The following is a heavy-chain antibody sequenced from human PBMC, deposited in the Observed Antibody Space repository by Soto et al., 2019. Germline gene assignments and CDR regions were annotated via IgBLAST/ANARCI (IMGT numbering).Heavy chain of an antibody. Sequence: GGSLRLSCAASGFTFSSYAMSWVRQAPGKGLEWVSAISGSGGSTYYADSVKGRFTISRDNSKNTLYLQMNSLRAEDTAVYYCAKVHNRATYYYDSSGYSGAFDIWGQGTMVTVSS. CDR3: AKVHNRATYYYDSSGYSGAFDI. V-gene: IGHV3-23*01. D-gene: IGHD3-22*01. J-gene: IGHJ3*02. CDR1: GFTFSSYA. CDR2: ISGSGGST.